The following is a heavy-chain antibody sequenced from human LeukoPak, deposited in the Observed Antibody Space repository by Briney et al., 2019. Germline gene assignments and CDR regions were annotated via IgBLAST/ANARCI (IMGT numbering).Heavy chain of an antibody. D-gene: IGHD2-2*01. CDR1: GFTFSSYG. V-gene: IGHV3-30*02. CDR3: AGYCSSNSCNAKTNPDY. Sequence: PGGSLRLSCAASGFTFSSYGMHWVRQAPGKGLEWVAFIRYDGSNKYYADSVKGRFTISRDNYKNILYLQMNSLRVEDTAVYHCAGYCSSNSCNAKTNPDYWGRGTVVTVSS. CDR2: IRYDGSNK. J-gene: IGHJ4*02.